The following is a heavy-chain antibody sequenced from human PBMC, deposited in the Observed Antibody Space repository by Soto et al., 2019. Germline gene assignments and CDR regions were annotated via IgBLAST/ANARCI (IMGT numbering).Heavy chain of an antibody. V-gene: IGHV4-61*03. Sequence: PSETLSLTCAVLGGSVSSETHFWSWIRQPPGKGLEWIGYIYHSGITNSNPSLKGRLTISVDKSTNHFSLSLASVTAADTAIYYCARDDMSGTYYFDSWGQGTRVTVSS. J-gene: IGHJ4*02. CDR1: GGSVSSETHF. CDR2: IYHSGIT. CDR3: ARDDMSGTYYFDS. D-gene: IGHD1-26*01.